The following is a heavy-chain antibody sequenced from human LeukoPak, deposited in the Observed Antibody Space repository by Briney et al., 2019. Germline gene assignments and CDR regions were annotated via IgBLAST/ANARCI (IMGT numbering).Heavy chain of an antibody. CDR3: ARVRYFDWSPPGAFDI. Sequence: GASVKVSCKASGYTFTSYGISWVRQAPGQRLEWMGWINAGNGNTKYSQKFQGRVTITRDTSASTAYMELSSLRSEDTAVYYCARVRYFDWSPPGAFDIWGQGTMVTVSS. D-gene: IGHD3-9*01. CDR2: INAGNGNT. CDR1: GYTFTSYG. J-gene: IGHJ3*02. V-gene: IGHV1-3*01.